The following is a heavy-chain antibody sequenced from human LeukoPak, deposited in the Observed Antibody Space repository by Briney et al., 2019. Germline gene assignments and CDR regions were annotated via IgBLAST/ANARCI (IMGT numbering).Heavy chain of an antibody. V-gene: IGHV4-39*07. CDR1: GGSISSSSYY. Sequence: SETLSLTCTVSGGSISSSSYYWGWIRQPPGKGLEWIGSIYYSGSTYYNPSLKSRVTISVDTSKNQFSLKLSSVTAADTAVYYCARDRTTVTSGIYYYYYMDVWGKGTTVTISS. CDR3: ARDRTTVTSGIYYYYYMDV. D-gene: IGHD4-17*01. J-gene: IGHJ6*03. CDR2: IYYSGST.